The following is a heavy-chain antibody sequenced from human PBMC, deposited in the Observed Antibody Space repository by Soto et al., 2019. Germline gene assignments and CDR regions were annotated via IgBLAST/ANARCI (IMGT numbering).Heavy chain of an antibody. V-gene: IGHV3-30-3*01. CDR2: ISYDGSNK. J-gene: IGHJ6*02. D-gene: IGHD5-18*01. CDR3: ARDLSAYSYGYEVYYYYGMDV. CDR1: GFTFSSYA. Sequence: GGSLRLFCAASGFTFSSYAMHWVRQAPGKGLEWVAVISYDGSNKYYADSVKGRFTISRDKSKNTLYLQMNSLRTEDTAVYYCARDLSAYSYGYEVYYYYGMDVWGQGTTVTVSS.